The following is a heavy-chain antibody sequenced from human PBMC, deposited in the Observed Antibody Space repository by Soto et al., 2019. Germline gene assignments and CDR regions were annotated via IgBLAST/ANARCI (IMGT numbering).Heavy chain of an antibody. J-gene: IGHJ5*02. D-gene: IGHD6-19*01. Sequence: QVQLVQSGAEVKKPGASVKVSCEASGYTFTRYDINWVRQATGQGLEWMGSMNPNSGSTGCAQKFPGRLTMTRDISIRTAYMQLSSLTSEATAVYYGARRAAGTETWGQGPLVTVSS. CDR3: ARRAAGTET. V-gene: IGHV1-8*01. CDR2: MNPNSGST. CDR1: GYTFTRYD.